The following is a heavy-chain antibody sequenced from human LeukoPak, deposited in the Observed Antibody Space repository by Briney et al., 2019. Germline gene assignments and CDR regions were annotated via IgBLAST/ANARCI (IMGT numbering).Heavy chain of an antibody. V-gene: IGHV3-48*04. D-gene: IGHD4-23*01. CDR3: ANAGNLFRSLNY. CDR2: ISTSGSIV. J-gene: IGHJ4*02. CDR1: GFTFSTYA. Sequence: GGTLRLSCAASGFTFSTYAMSWVRQAPGKGLEWVSYISTSGSIVNYRDSVKGRFTISRDNAKNSLYMQMNSLRAEDTAVYYCANAGNLFRSLNYWGPGTLVTVSS.